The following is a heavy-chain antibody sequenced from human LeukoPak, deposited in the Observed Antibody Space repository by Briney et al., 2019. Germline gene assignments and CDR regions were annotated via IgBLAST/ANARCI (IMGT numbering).Heavy chain of an antibody. CDR2: IISDGSST. CDR1: GFTFSRHW. CDR3: ARGHVPGSDRHWDY. Sequence: GGSLRLSCAASGFTFSRHWMHWIRQAPGKGLVWVSRIISDGSSTSYADSVKGRFTISRDNAKNTLNLQMNGLRVEDTAVYYCARGHVPGSDRHWDYWGQGILVTVSS. J-gene: IGHJ4*02. D-gene: IGHD3-10*01. V-gene: IGHV3-74*01.